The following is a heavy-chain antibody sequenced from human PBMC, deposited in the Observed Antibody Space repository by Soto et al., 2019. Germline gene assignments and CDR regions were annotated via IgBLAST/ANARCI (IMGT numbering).Heavy chain of an antibody. D-gene: IGHD6-13*01. CDR1: GFTFDDYA. V-gene: IGHV3-9*01. CDR2: INWNSGSI. J-gene: IGHJ1*01. Sequence: EVQLVESGGGLGQPGRSLRLSCAASGFTFDDYAMHWVRQVPGKGLEWVSGINWNSGSIGYADSVKGRFAISRDNAKNSLQLQMNSLRAEDTAFYYCVKDESINWYSGHFRHWGQGTLVTVSS. CDR3: VKDESINWYSGHFRH.